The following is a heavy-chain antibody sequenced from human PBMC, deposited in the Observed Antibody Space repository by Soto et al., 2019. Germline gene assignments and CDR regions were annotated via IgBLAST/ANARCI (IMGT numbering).Heavy chain of an antibody. D-gene: IGHD2-15*01. J-gene: IGHJ3*02. CDR3: AKGRLLLLHAFDI. CDR1: GFTFSSYC. CDR2: ISYDGSNK. Sequence: GGSLRLSCAASGFTFSSYCMHWVRQAPGKGLEWVAVISYDGSNKYYADSVKGRFTISRDNSKNTLYLQMNSLRAEDTAVYYCAKGRLLLLHAFDIWGQGTMVTVSS. V-gene: IGHV3-30*18.